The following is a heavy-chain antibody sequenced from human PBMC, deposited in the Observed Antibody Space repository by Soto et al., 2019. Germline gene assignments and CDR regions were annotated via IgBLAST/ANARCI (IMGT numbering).Heavy chain of an antibody. V-gene: IGHV3-23*01. CDR3: AKDLAGIAARFGYFDY. D-gene: IGHD6-6*01. CDR2: ISGSGGST. CDR1: RFTFSSYA. J-gene: IGHJ4*02. Sequence: GSLRLSCAASRFTFSSYAMSWVRQAPGKGLEWVSAISGSGGSTYYADSVKGRFTISRDNSKNTLYLQMNSLRAEDTAVYYCAKDLAGIAARFGYFDYWGQGTLVTVSS.